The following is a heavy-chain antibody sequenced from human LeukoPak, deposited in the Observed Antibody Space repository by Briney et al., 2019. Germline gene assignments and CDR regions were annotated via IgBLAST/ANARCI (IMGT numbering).Heavy chain of an antibody. CDR3: AREYYSDSSGSDY. CDR2: ISSDGTTI. Sequence: PGGSLRLSCAASGFTFSSFEMNWVRQAPGKGLEWVSYISSDGTTIHYADSVKGRFTISRDNAKNSLYLQMNSLRAEDTAVYYCAREYYSDSSGSDYWGQGTLVTVSS. D-gene: IGHD3-22*01. V-gene: IGHV3-48*03. J-gene: IGHJ4*02. CDR1: GFTFSSFE.